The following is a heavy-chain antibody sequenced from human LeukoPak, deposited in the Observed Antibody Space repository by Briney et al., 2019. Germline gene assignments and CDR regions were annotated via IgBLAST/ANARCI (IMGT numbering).Heavy chain of an antibody. V-gene: IGHV3-74*01. CDR1: GFTFSTYW. D-gene: IGHD3-10*01. Sequence: GGSLRLSCGASGFTFSTYWMHWVRQAPGKGLVWVSRINGDGNSTNYADSVRGRFTISRDNAKNTLYLQMTSLRAEDTAVYFCARVLDGSGSRSFDYWGQGTLVTVSS. CDR3: ARVLDGSGSRSFDY. J-gene: IGHJ4*02. CDR2: INGDGNST.